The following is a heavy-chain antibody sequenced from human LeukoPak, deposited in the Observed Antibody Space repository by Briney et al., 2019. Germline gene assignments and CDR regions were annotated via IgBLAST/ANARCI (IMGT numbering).Heavy chain of an antibody. CDR3: ARGGIFDYDFDY. CDR1: GYTFTGYY. D-gene: IGHD3-9*01. J-gene: IGHJ4*02. Sequence: RASVKVSCKASGYTFTGYYMHWVRQAPGQGLEWMGWINPNSGGTNYAQKFQGRVTMTRNTSISTAYMELSSLRSEDTAVYYCARGGIFDYDFDYWGQGTLVTVSS. V-gene: IGHV1-2*02. CDR2: INPNSGGT.